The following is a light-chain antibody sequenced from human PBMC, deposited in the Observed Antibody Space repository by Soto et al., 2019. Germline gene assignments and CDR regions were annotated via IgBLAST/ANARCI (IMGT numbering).Light chain of an antibody. Sequence: DIQMTQSPSSLSASVGDRVTITCQASQDIRKYLNWYQQKPGKAPNLLIYDASNLESGVPSRFSGSGSGTDFTFTIISLQPEDIGTYYCQQHEKLPITFGQGTRLEFK. CDR1: QDIRKY. J-gene: IGKJ5*01. CDR2: DAS. V-gene: IGKV1-33*01. CDR3: QQHEKLPIT.